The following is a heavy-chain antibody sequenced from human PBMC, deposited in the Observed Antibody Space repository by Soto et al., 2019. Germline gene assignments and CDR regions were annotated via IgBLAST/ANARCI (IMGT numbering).Heavy chain of an antibody. V-gene: IGHV3-48*03. D-gene: IGHD2-21*01. Sequence: GGSLRLSCAVSGFTFSNYEWNWVRQAPGKGLEWISYIDTSGDAMFYADPVKGRSAVSRGNTMNSLYLQMNSLRAEDTAAYYCARESIGCGGDCLDYWGQGTLVTVSS. CDR2: IDTSGDAM. CDR3: ARESIGCGGDCLDY. CDR1: GFTFSNYE. J-gene: IGHJ4*02.